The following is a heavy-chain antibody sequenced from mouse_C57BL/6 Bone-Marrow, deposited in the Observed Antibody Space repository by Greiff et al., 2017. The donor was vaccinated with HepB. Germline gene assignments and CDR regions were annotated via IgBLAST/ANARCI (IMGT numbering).Heavy chain of an antibody. V-gene: IGHV1-82*01. CDR2: IYPGDGDT. CDR1: GYAFSSSW. J-gene: IGHJ2*01. D-gene: IGHD3-3*01. Sequence: VQGVESGPELVKPGASVKISCKASGYAFSSSWMNWVKQRPGKGLEWIGRIYPGDGDTNYNGKFKGKATLTADKSSSPAYMQLSSLTSEDSAVYFCARGGTYWGQGTTLTVSS. CDR3: ARGGTY.